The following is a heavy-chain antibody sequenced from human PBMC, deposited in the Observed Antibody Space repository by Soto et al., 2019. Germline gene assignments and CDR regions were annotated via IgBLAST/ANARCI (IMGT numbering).Heavy chain of an antibody. CDR2: IIPIFGTE. J-gene: IGHJ4*02. CDR3: ARDVDY. Sequence: ASVKASCKHPPGTFSSYAITWTLQATGQGLEWMGGIIPIFGTENYAQKLQGRVTITTDESTSTAYMELSSLRSDDTAVYYSARDVDYWGRGTLVTVSS. V-gene: IGHV1-69*05. CDR1: PGTFSSYA.